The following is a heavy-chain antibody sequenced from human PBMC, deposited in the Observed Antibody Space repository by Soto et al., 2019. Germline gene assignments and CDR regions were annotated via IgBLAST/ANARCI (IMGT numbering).Heavy chain of an antibody. CDR2: ISSSSSYI. J-gene: IGHJ4*02. CDR1: GFTFSSYS. Sequence: EVQLVESGGGLVKPGGSLRLSCAASGFTFSSYSMNWVRQAPGKGLEWVSSISSSSSYIYYADSVKGRFTISRDNAKNSLYLQMNSLRAEDTAVYYCARVYSGSPSGDYWGQGTLVTVSS. V-gene: IGHV3-21*01. D-gene: IGHD1-26*01. CDR3: ARVYSGSPSGDY.